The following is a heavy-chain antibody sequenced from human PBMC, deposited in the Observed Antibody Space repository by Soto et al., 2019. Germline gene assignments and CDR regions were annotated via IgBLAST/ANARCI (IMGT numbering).Heavy chain of an antibody. V-gene: IGHV3-74*01. CDR3: TRGPRATSTGTGAF. D-gene: IGHD1-1*01. CDR2: INDDGIST. Sequence: GGSLRLSCAASGFTFSMYWMHWVRQVPGKGPEWVSRINDDGISTNYADSVKGRFTISRDNAKNTLYLQMNALRVEDTAVYYCTRGPRATSTGTGAFWGQGTLVTVSA. CDR1: GFTFSMYW. J-gene: IGHJ4*02.